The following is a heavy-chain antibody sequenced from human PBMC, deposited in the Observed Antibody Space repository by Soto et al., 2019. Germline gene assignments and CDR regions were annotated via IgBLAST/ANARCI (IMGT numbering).Heavy chain of an antibody. V-gene: IGHV1-2*02. CDR2: INPNSGGT. CDR3: ARSKLEIVVVYDY. CDR1: GYTFTGYY. Sequence: ASVKVSCKASGYTFTGYYMHWVRQAPGQGLEWMGWINPNSGGTNYAQKFQGRVTMTRDTSASTAYMELSSLRSEDTAVYYCARSKLEIVVVYDYWGQGTLVTVSS. J-gene: IGHJ4*02. D-gene: IGHD3-22*01.